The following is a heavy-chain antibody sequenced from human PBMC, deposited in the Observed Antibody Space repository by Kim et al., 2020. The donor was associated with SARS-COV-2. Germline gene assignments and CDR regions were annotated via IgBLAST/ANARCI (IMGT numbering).Heavy chain of an antibody. CDR3: ARDLGASDAFDI. V-gene: IGHV1-46*01. Sequence: SYAQKFQGRVTMTRDTSTSTVYMELSSLRSEDTAVYYCARDLGASDAFDIWGQGTMVTVSS. J-gene: IGHJ3*02.